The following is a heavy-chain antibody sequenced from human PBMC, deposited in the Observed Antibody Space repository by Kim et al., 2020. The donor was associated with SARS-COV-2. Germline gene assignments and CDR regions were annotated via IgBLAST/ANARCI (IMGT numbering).Heavy chain of an antibody. J-gene: IGHJ6*02. V-gene: IGHV1-46*01. CDR2: INPSGGST. D-gene: IGHD2-2*01. Sequence: ASVKVSCKASGYTFTSYYMHWVRQAPGQGLEWMGIINPSGGSTSYAQKFQGRVTMTRDTSTSTVYMELSSLRSEDTAVYYCAREYCSSTSCYAVDLGEYYYGMDVWGQGTTVTVSS. CDR1: GYTFTSYY. CDR3: AREYCSSTSCYAVDLGEYYYGMDV.